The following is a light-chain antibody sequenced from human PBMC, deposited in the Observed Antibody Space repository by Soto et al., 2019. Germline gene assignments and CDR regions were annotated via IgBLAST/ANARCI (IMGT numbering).Light chain of an antibody. V-gene: IGKV1-5*01. CDR2: DAS. CDR3: QQYSSYLT. CDR1: QSISNW. J-gene: IGKJ1*01. Sequence: DIQMTQSPSTLSASVGDRVTITCRASQSISNWVAWYQQKPGKVPELLIYDASRLQSGVPLRFSGSGSGTEFTLTISSLQPDDFATYYCQQYSSYLTFGQGTKVEI.